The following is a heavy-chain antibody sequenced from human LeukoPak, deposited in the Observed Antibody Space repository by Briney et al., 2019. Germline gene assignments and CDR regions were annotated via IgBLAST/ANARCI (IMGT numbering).Heavy chain of an antibody. CDR1: GGSISSGGYY. V-gene: IGHV4-30-2*01. D-gene: IGHD6-13*01. Sequence: PSQTLSLTCTVSGGSISSGGYYWSWIRQPPGKGLEWIGYIYHSGSTYYNPSLKSRVTISVDTSKNQFSLKLSSVTAADTAVYYCARGAGTSDAFDIWGQGTMVTVSS. CDR3: ARGAGTSDAFDI. J-gene: IGHJ3*02. CDR2: IYHSGST.